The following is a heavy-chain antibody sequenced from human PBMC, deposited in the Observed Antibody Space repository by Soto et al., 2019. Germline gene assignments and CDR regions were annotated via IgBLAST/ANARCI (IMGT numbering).Heavy chain of an antibody. D-gene: IGHD3-9*01. J-gene: IGHJ5*01. CDR2: ISGSGATK. Sequence: GGSLSLSCAASGFTFSSYAMTWVRQAPGKGLEWVSGISGSGATKSYADSVKGRFTVSRDNSKNTLYLQMNSLRVEDTAVYYCAKLRYFDWSSYNWFEYWGQGTPVTVPQ. CDR1: GFTFSSYA. CDR3: AKLRYFDWSSYNWFEY. V-gene: IGHV3-23*01.